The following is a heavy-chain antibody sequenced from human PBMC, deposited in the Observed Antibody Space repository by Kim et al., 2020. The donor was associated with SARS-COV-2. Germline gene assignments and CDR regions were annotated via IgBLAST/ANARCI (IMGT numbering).Heavy chain of an antibody. CDR3: AREDNSSGFDY. J-gene: IGHJ4*02. CDR1: GFTFSSYG. D-gene: IGHD3-22*01. V-gene: IGHV3-33*01. CDR2: IWYDGSNK. Sequence: GGSLRLSCAASGFTFSSYGMHWVRQAPGKGLEWVAVIWYDGSNKYYADSVKGRFTISRDNSKNTLYLQMNSLRAEDTAVYYCAREDNSSGFDYWGQGTLVTVSS.